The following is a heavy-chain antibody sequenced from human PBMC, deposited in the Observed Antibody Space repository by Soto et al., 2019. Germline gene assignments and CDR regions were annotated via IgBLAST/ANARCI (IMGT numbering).Heavy chain of an antibody. V-gene: IGHV4-30-2*01. J-gene: IGHJ4*02. Sequence: QLQLQESGSRLVKPSQTLSLTCAVSGGSISRGRYSWSWIRQPPGKGLEWIGYIYHSGNTYYNPCLNSRVTRSVDKSKSELCLKLSSVTAADTAVYYCARGPPFHWGQGTLVTVSS. CDR1: GGSISRGRYS. CDR2: IYHSGNT. CDR3: ARGPPFH. D-gene: IGHD3-16*01.